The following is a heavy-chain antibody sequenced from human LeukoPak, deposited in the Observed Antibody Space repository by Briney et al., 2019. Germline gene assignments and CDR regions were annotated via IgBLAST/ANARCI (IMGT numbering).Heavy chain of an antibody. CDR1: GYTFTGYY. Sequence: ASVKVSCKASGYTFTGYYMHWVRQAPGQGLEWMGWINPNSGGTNYAQKFQGRVTMTRGTSISTAYMELSRLRSDDTAVYYCARSTGSVVVVPAAIRNYYYYMDVWGKGTTVTVSS. CDR2: INPNSGGT. D-gene: IGHD2-2*02. CDR3: ARSTGSVVVVPAAIRNYYYYMDV. J-gene: IGHJ6*03. V-gene: IGHV1-2*02.